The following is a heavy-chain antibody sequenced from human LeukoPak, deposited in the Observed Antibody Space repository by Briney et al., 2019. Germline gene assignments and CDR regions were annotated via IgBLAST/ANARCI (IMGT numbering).Heavy chain of an antibody. CDR3: ARSAIPRSLSARYMGNYYMDV. D-gene: IGHD6-6*01. CDR2: INEDGSQK. CDR1: GFSFNKFW. Sequence: GGSLRLSCVDSGFSFNKFWMSWVRQAPGKGLEWLANINEDGSQKYSVASLKGRFTISRDNAKNSVYLQINSLRAEDTAVYYCARSAIPRSLSARYMGNYYMDVWGKGTTITVSS. J-gene: IGHJ6*03. V-gene: IGHV3-7*01.